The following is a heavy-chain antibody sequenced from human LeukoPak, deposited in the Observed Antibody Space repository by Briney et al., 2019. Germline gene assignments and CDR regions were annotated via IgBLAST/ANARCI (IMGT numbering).Heavy chain of an antibody. CDR1: GGSISSYY. CDR3: ARRRAEGGSNGHYNWFDP. CDR2: MSYSGST. J-gene: IGHJ5*02. D-gene: IGHD6-13*01. Sequence: AETPSLTCTVSGGSISSYYWSWIRQPPGKGLEWIGSMSYSGSTNYNPSLKSRVTMSVDTTKNQFSLRLNSVTAADTAVYYCARRRAEGGSNGHYNWFDPWGEGTLVSVSS. V-gene: IGHV4-59*08.